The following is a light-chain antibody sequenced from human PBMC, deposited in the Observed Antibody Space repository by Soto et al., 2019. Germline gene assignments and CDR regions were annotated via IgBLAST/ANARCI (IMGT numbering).Light chain of an antibody. Sequence: EIVLRQSPGTLSLSPGQRATLSCRASQSVSSSYLAWYQQTPGQAPRLLIYGASRRATGIPDRFSGSGSGTDFTLTISRLEPEDFAVYYCQQYNGSPWTFGQGTKLEIK. J-gene: IGKJ2*01. CDR2: GAS. V-gene: IGKV3-20*01. CDR1: QSVSSSY. CDR3: QQYNGSPWT.